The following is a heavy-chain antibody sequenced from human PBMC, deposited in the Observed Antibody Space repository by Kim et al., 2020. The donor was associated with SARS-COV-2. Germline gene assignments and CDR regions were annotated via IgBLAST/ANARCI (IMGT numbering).Heavy chain of an antibody. CDR2: ISSSSSYI. J-gene: IGHJ6*03. CDR3: ARDSKYYDFWSGLDIKDYYYYYMDV. CDR1: GFTFSSYS. Sequence: GGSLRLSCAASGFTFSSYSMNWVRQAPGKGLEWVSSISSSSSYIYYADSVKGRFTISRDNAKNSLYLQMNSLRAEDTAVYYCARDSKYYDFWSGLDIKDYYYYYMDVWGKGTTVTVSS. D-gene: IGHD3-3*01. V-gene: IGHV3-21*01.